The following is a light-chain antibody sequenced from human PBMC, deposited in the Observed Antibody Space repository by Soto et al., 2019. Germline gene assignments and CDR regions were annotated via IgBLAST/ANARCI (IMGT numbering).Light chain of an antibody. CDR3: QQYYKWPRT. CDR1: QTISNN. CDR2: GAS. J-gene: IGKJ1*01. Sequence: EVLMTQSPVTLFVSPGETVTLSCRASQTISNNLAWYQHRPGQPPRLLIYGASTRATGIPATFSGSGSGTDFSLISSSLQSEDVAIYYCQQYYKWPRTFGQGTTVEIK. V-gene: IGKV3-15*01.